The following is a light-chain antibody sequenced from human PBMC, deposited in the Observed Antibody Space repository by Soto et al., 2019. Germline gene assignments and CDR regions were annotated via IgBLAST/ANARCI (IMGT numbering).Light chain of an antibody. CDR2: AAS. CDR1: QIIANY. J-gene: IGKJ4*01. CDR3: RPSFSPPLT. V-gene: IGKV1-39*01. Sequence: DIQMTQSPSSLSPSVGDRVTITCRASQIIANYLNWYQQKPRTAPKLLIFAASSLPSGVPSRVTASGSATDFTLTISSLQPEDFASSDCRPSFSPPLTFGGGTKVDIK.